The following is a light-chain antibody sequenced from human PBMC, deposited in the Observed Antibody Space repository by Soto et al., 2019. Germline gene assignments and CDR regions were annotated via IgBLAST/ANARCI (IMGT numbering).Light chain of an antibody. CDR2: DVS. CDR3: FSYSDTYPYL. V-gene: IGLV2-8*01. CDR1: SSDIGGYHH. J-gene: IGLJ1*01. Sequence: QSALTQPPSASGSPGQSVTISCIGTSSDIGGYHHVSWYQQYPGKAPRGMIYDVSERPSGVPDRFSGSKSGNTASLTVSGLQAEYEAYYYCFSYSDTYPYLFGTGTKLTVL.